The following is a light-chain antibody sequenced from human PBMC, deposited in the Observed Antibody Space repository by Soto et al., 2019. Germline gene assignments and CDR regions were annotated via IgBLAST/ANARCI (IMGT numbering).Light chain of an antibody. CDR2: GAS. V-gene: IGKV3-20*01. CDR1: QSIRSNY. J-gene: IGKJ2*01. CDR3: LHYGSSLYT. Sequence: ETVLTQSPGTLSLSPGERATLSCRASQSIRSNYLAWYQQKPGQAPRLLIYGASNRAPGIPDRFSGSGSGTDFTLTISRLEPEEFAVYYCLHYGSSLYTFGQGTKLEIK.